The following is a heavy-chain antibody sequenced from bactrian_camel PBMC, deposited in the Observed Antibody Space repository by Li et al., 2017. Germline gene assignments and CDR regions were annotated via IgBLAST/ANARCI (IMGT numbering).Heavy chain of an antibody. CDR2: TNSGGGST. CDR1: GFTFSSYA. CDR3: AAAGRAAVRGLMTMVT. J-gene: IGHJ6*01. D-gene: IGHD1*01. Sequence: DVQLVESGGVLVQPGGSLRLSCAASGFTFSSYAMSWVRQAPGKGLEWVSATNSGGGSTFYADSVKGRFTISRGNGKNTLSLQMNSLKSEDTAMYYCAAAGRAAVRGLMTMVTGARGPRSPSP. V-gene: IGHV3S31*01.